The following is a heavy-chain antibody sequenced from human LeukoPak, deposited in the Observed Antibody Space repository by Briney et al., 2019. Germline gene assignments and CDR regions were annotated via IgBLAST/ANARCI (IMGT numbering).Heavy chain of an antibody. D-gene: IGHD1-26*01. CDR2: IYYTGST. CDR1: GASLSTSPYY. J-gene: IGHJ4*02. CDR3: ARSGGYGLIDK. V-gene: IGHV4-39*01. Sequence: TSETLSLTCSVSGASLSTSPYYWGWIRQPPGKGLERLGNIYYTGSTYYNVSLNSRVTISIDTSKNLFSLRLNSMTAADTAVYYCARSGGYGLIDKWGQGTLVTVSS.